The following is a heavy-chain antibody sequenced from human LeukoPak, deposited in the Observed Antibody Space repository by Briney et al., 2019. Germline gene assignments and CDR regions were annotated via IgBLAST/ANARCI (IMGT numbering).Heavy chain of an antibody. Sequence: PGGSLRPSCAASGFTFSSTVMTWVSQPPGKGREWVSTISGSVGTTYYADSVKGRFTISRDNTKNTLYLEMDSLRADDTAVYSCAKDPPSVVANAFHIWGQGTMVTVSS. CDR2: ISGSVGTT. D-gene: IGHD5-12*01. CDR1: GFTFSSTV. CDR3: AKDPPSVVANAFHI. J-gene: IGHJ3*02. V-gene: IGHV3-23*01.